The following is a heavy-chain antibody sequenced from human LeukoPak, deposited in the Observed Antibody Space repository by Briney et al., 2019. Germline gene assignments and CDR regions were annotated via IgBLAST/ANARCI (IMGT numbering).Heavy chain of an antibody. V-gene: IGHV4-34*01. CDR2: INHSGST. CDR1: GGSFSGYY. CDR3: ARHARYDADY. Sequence: PSETLSLTCAVYGGSFSGYYWSWIRQSPGKGLEWIGEINHSGSTNYNPSLKSRVTISVDTSKNQFSLKLSSVTAADTAVYYCARHARYDADYWGQGTLVTVSS. D-gene: IGHD1-14*01. J-gene: IGHJ4*02.